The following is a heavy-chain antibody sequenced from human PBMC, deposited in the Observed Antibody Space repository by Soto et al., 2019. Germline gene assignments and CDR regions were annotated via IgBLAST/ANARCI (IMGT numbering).Heavy chain of an antibody. CDR2: ITCNGGST. Sequence: GGSLRLSCAASGFTFSSYAMSWVRQAPGKGLEWVAAITCNGGSTYYADSVKGRFTISRDNSKNTLYLQMNSLRAEDTAVYYCAKTRTPLYSGSYYDYWGQGTLVTVSS. V-gene: IGHV3-23*01. D-gene: IGHD1-26*01. J-gene: IGHJ4*02. CDR1: GFTFSSYA. CDR3: AKTRTPLYSGSYYDY.